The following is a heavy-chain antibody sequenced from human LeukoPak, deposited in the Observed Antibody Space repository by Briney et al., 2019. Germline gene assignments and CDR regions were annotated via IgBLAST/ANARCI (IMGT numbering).Heavy chain of an antibody. D-gene: IGHD6-19*01. CDR1: GFTFSRHW. CDR2: ISGSGGST. V-gene: IGHV3-23*01. J-gene: IGHJ4*02. Sequence: GGSLRLSCAASGFTFSRHWMYWVRQAPGKGLEWVSAISGSGGSTYYADSVKGRFTISRDNSKNTLYLQMNSLRAEDTAVYYCAKESGSGWYGYWGQGTLVTVSS. CDR3: AKESGSGWYGY.